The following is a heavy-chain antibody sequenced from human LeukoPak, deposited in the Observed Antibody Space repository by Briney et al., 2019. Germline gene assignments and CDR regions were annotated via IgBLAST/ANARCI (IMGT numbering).Heavy chain of an antibody. CDR1: GGTFSSYA. V-gene: IGHV1-69*13. CDR2: IIPIFGTA. Sequence: GASVKVSCKASGGTFSSYAISWVRQAPGQGLEWMGGIIPIFGTANYAQKFQGRVTITADESTSTAYMELSSLRSEDTAVYYCARADIVVVPAAINEGFDYWGQGTLVTVSS. D-gene: IGHD2-2*02. CDR3: ARADIVVVPAAINEGFDY. J-gene: IGHJ4*02.